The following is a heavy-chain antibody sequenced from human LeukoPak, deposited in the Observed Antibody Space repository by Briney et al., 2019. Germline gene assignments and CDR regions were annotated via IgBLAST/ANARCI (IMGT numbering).Heavy chain of an antibody. D-gene: IGHD1-26*01. Sequence: GGSLRLPCAASGFTFSNYEMNWVRQAPGKGLEWVSYISSSGDSIYYADSVRGRFTISRDNAKNSLYLQMNGLRAEDTAVYYCLRDEVGATTEFDYWGQGTLVTVAS. V-gene: IGHV3-48*03. CDR2: ISSSGDSI. CDR3: LRDEVGATTEFDY. CDR1: GFTFSNYE. J-gene: IGHJ4*02.